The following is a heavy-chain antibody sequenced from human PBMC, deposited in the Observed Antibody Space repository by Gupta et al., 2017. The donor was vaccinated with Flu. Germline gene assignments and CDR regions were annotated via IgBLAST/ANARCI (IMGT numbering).Heavy chain of an antibody. CDR2: INNDGSTT. D-gene: IGHD3-3*01. CDR3: ARAPTYYDFWSGYPFGMDV. Sequence: KGLVWVARINNDGSTTAYTGSVKGRFTISRDNAKSTMYMQMNSLRADDSAVYYCARAPTYYDFWSGYPFGMDVWGQGTTVIASS. J-gene: IGHJ6*02. V-gene: IGHV3-74*01.